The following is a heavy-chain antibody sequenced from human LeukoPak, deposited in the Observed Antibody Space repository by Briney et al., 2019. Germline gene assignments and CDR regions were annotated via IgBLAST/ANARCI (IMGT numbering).Heavy chain of an antibody. J-gene: IGHJ4*02. CDR3: ARHAGSYPEYFDY. CDR1: GYSFTSYW. D-gene: IGHD1-26*01. V-gene: IGHV5-51*01. CDR2: IYPGDADT. Sequence: GEPLKISCKASGYSFTSYWIGWVRQMPGKGLKWMRLIYPGDADTTYNPSFKAHVTISADKSISTSYLQWSSRKATDTAMYYCARHAGSYPEYFDYWGQGTLVTVSS.